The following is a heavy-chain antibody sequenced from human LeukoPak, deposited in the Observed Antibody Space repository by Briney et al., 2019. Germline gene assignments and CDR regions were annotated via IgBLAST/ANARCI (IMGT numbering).Heavy chain of an antibody. CDR1: GGTFSSYA. D-gene: IGHD1-26*01. CDR3: ARDCGSYNNWFDP. CDR2: IIPIFGTA. V-gene: IGHV1-69*05. Sequence: ASVEVSCKASGGTFSSYAISWVRQAPGQGLEWMGGIIPIFGTANYAQKFQGRVTITTDESTSTAYMELSSLRSEDTAVYYCARDCGSYNNWFDPWGQGTLVTVSS. J-gene: IGHJ5*02.